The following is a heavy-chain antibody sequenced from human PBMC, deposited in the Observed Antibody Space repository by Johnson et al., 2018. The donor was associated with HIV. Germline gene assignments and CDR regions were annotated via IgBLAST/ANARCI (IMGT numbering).Heavy chain of an antibody. CDR1: GFTFSGSA. CDR2: IKQDGSEK. CDR3: AKDRIRSTAPDTFDA. D-gene: IGHD5-18*01. V-gene: IGHV3-7*05. J-gene: IGHJ3*01. Sequence: EQLVESGGGLVQPGGSLRLSCAASGFTFSGSAMHWVRQAPGKGLEWVANIKQDGSEKYYVDSVKGRFTISRDNSKNTLYLQMDSLRAVDTAVFYCAKDRIRSTAPDTFDAWGQGTMVTVSS.